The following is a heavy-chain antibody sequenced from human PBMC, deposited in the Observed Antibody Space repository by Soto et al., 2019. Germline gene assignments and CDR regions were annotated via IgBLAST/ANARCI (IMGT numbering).Heavy chain of an antibody. J-gene: IGHJ5*01. CDR2: INRDGSER. D-gene: IGHD5-12*01. CDR1: GFTFSSYC. CDR3: ARDPIRGDGYVFDS. V-gene: IGHV3-7*01. Sequence: EVQLVESGGGLVQPGGSLRLSCEAYGFTFSSYCMGWVRQAPGKGLEWVANINRDGSERYYVDSVKGRFTISRDNAKNSVDLQMNSLRAEDSAVYYCARDPIRGDGYVFDSWGQGALVTVSS.